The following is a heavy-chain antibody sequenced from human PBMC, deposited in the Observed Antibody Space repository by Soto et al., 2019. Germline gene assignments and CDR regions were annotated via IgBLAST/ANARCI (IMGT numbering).Heavy chain of an antibody. CDR2: IKQDGSEK. D-gene: IGHD3-3*01. Sequence: GGSLRLSCAASGFTFSSYWMSWVRQAPGKGLEWVANIKQDGSEKYYVDSVKGRFTISRDNAKNSLYLQMNSLRAEDTAVYYCARDSKTRRHYDFWSGYPYYFDYWGQGTLVTVSS. J-gene: IGHJ4*02. V-gene: IGHV3-7*01. CDR1: GFTFSSYW. CDR3: ARDSKTRRHYDFWSGYPYYFDY.